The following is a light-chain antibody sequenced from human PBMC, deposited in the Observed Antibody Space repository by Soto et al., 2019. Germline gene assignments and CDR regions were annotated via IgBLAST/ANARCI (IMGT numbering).Light chain of an antibody. CDR3: QHYVEGTPIT. J-gene: IGKJ5*01. V-gene: IGKV3-20*01. Sequence: ETVLTQSPGTLSLSPGERATLSCRASQSLRTNSLAGYQQKRGQALRLLISGPSSRATGIPYRFIGSQSGTDFTLTISRLEPDDFALYYWQHYVEGTPITLGQGTRLKIK. CDR1: QSLRTNS. CDR2: GPS.